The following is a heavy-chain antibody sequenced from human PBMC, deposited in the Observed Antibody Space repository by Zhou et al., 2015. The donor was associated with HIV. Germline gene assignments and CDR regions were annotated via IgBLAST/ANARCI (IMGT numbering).Heavy chain of an antibody. J-gene: IGHJ2*01. V-gene: IGHV1-69*01. CDR1: GGTFTSYY. Sequence: QAQLVQSGAEVKKPASSVKVSCKASGGTFTSYYVSWVRQAPGQGLEWMGGIIAVSGTTNYAEKFQGRVTITADVSTSTVYMELNSLRFEDTAIYYCARDRGAARPDWRYFDLWGRGTLVTVSS. CDR3: ARDRGAARPDWRYFDL. CDR2: IIAVSGTT. D-gene: IGHD6-6*01.